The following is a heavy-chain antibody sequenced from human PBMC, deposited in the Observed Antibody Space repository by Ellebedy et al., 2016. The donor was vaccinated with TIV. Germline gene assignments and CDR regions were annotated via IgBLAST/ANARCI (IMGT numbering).Heavy chain of an antibody. V-gene: IGHV3-66*01. CDR1: GFTFSDYY. CDR3: ASSPYSSSSYYFDY. D-gene: IGHD6-13*01. Sequence: GESLKISCTASGFTFSDYYMSWVRQAPGKGLEWVSVIYSGGSTYYADSVKGRFTISRDNSKNTLYLQMNSLRAEDTAVYYCASSPYSSSSYYFDYWGQGTLVTVSS. CDR2: IYSGGST. J-gene: IGHJ4*02.